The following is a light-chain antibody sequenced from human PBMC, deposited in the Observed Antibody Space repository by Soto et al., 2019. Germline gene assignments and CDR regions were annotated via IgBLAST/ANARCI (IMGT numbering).Light chain of an antibody. V-gene: IGLV2-18*02. CDR3: SSFTSSNTYV. CDR2: DVT. CDR1: SSDVGTYNR. Sequence: QSVLTPPPSVSGSPGQSVAISCTGTSSDVGTYNRVSWYQQPPGTAPKLMIYDVTNRPSGVPDRFSGSKSGNTASLTISGLQAEDEADYYCSSFTSSNTYVFGTGTKVTVL. J-gene: IGLJ1*01.